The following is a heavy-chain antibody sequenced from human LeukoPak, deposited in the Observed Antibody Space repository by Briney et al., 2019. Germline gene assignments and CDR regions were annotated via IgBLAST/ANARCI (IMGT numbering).Heavy chain of an antibody. CDR3: ARGGGFGEKWFDY. CDR1: GGPISSGGYS. D-gene: IGHD3-10*01. V-gene: IGHV4-30-2*01. J-gene: IGHJ4*02. Sequence: PSQTLSLTCAVSGGPISSGGYSWSWIRQPPGKGLEWIGYIYHSGSTYYHPALKSRVTISVDRSKNQFSLKLSSVTAADTAVYYCARGGGFGEKWFDYWGQGTLVTVSS. CDR2: IYHSGST.